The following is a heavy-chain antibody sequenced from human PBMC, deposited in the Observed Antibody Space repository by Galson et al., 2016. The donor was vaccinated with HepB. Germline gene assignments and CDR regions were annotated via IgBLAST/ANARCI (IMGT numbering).Heavy chain of an antibody. CDR3: AKGGVPAVYYYYYGMDV. J-gene: IGHJ6*02. D-gene: IGHD2-2*01. CDR1: GFTFNSYA. Sequence: SLRLSCAVSGFTFNSYAMTWVRQAPGKGLEWVSGISGSGGSTYYADSVKGRFTISRDNSKNTLYLQMHSRRAEDTAAYYCAKGGVPAVYYYYYGMDVWGQGTTVTVSS. CDR2: ISGSGGST. V-gene: IGHV3-23*01.